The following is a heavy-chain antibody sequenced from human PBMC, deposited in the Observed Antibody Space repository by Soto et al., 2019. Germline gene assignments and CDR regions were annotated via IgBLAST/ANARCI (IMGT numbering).Heavy chain of an antibody. CDR2: IFSSDAK. CDR1: GFSLSSARMS. J-gene: IGHJ4*02. V-gene: IGHV2-26*01. Sequence: QVTLKESGPVLVKPTETLTLTCTVSGFSLSSARMSVSWIRQPPGKALEWLAHIFSSDAKSYSASLKSRLTISKDTSNSQVVLTMTNMNPVDTATYYCTRIRGWGWLGPNDYWGQGTLVTVSS. D-gene: IGHD3-10*01. CDR3: TRIRGWGWLGPNDY.